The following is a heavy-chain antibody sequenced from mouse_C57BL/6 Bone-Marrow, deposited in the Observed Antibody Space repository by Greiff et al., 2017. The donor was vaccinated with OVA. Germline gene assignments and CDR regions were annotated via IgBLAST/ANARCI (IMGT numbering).Heavy chain of an antibody. J-gene: IGHJ2*01. CDR1: GFNIKDDY. V-gene: IGHV14-4*01. D-gene: IGHD2-4*01. Sequence: EVQLQQSGAELVRPGASVKLSCTASGFNIKDDYMHWVKQRPEQGLEWIGWIDPENGDTEYASKFQGKATITADTSSNTAYLQLSSLTSEDTAVYYCTTRGRIYYDYDGDYYFDYWGQGTTLTVSS. CDR3: TTRGRIYYDYDGDYYFDY. CDR2: IDPENGDT.